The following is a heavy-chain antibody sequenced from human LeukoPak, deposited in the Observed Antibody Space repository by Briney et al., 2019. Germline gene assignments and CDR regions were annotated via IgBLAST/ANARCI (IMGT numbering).Heavy chain of an antibody. Sequence: PGGSLRLSCAASGFTFSSYSMNWVHQAPGKGLEWVSSISSSSSYIYYADSVKGRFTISRDNAKNSLYLQMNSLRAEDTAVYYCARDLWYSSYVFSQYYYYGMDVWGQGTTVTVSS. V-gene: IGHV3-21*01. CDR2: ISSSSSYI. CDR1: GFTFSSYS. J-gene: IGHJ6*02. D-gene: IGHD6-13*01. CDR3: ARDLWYSSYVFSQYYYYGMDV.